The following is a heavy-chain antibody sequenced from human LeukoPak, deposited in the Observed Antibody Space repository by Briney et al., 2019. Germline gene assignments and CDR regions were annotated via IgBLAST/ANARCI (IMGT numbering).Heavy chain of an antibody. D-gene: IGHD5-18*01. J-gene: IGHJ6*02. V-gene: IGHV4-31*03. CDR1: GGSISSGGYY. CDR3: ARDQYSYVERHYYGMDV. CDR2: IYYSGST. Sequence: SQTLSLTCTVSGGSISSGGYYWSWIRQHPGKGLAWIGYIYYSGSTYYNPSLKSRVTISVDTSKNQFSLKLSSVTAADTAVYYCARDQYSYVERHYYGMDVWGQGTTVTVSS.